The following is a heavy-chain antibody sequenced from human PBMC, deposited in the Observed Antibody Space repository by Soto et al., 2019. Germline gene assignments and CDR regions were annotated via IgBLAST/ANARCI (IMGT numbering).Heavy chain of an antibody. CDR1: GFTFSSYG. J-gene: IGHJ6*03. CDR2: ISYDGSNK. V-gene: IGHV3-30*18. CDR3: AKVSDYGDYVDYYYYMDV. D-gene: IGHD4-17*01. Sequence: EGSLRLSCAASGFTFSSYGMHWVRQAPGKGLEWVAVISYDGSNKYYADSVKGRFTISRDNSKNTLCLQMNSLRAEDTAVYYCAKVSDYGDYVDYYYYMDVWGKGTTVTVSS.